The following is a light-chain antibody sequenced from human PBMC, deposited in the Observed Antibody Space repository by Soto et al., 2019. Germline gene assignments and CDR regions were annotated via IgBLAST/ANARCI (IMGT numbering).Light chain of an antibody. Sequence: DIQMTQSPSSLSASVGDRVTITCRASQSISSYLNWYQQKPGKAPKFLIYAASSLQSGVPSRFSGSESGTDFTLTISSLQPEDFATYYCQQSFSTPFTFGPGTKVDIK. J-gene: IGKJ3*01. CDR2: AAS. V-gene: IGKV1-39*01. CDR1: QSISSY. CDR3: QQSFSTPFT.